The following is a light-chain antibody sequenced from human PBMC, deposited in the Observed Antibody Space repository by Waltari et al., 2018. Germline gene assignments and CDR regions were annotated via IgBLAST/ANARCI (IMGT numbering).Light chain of an antibody. V-gene: IGKV1-5*03. CDR1: QSISSW. CDR3: QHYDNYPIT. CDR2: KAS. Sequence: DIQMTQSPSTLSASVGDRVTITCRASQSISSWLAWYQQKPGKAPNLLIYKASTLESGVPSRFSGSGSGTEFTLTISSRQPDDFATYYCQHYDNYPITFGQGTRLEIK. J-gene: IGKJ5*01.